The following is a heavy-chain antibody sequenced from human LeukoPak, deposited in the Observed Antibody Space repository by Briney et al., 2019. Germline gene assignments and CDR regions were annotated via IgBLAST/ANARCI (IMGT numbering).Heavy chain of an antibody. D-gene: IGHD3-9*01. V-gene: IGHV4-39*07. CDR3: ARTYYDILTGYLGNWFDP. Sequence: SETLSLTCTVSGGSISSSSYYWGWIRQPPGKGLEWIGSIYYSGSTYYNPSLESRVTISVDTSKNQFSLKLSSVTAADTAVYYCARTYYDILTGYLGNWFDPWGQGTLVTVSS. CDR1: GGSISSSSYY. CDR2: IYYSGST. J-gene: IGHJ5*02.